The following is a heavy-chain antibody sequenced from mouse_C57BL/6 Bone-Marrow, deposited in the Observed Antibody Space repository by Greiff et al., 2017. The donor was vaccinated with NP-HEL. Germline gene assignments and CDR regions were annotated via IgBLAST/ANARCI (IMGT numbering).Heavy chain of an antibody. V-gene: IGHV1-74*01. J-gene: IGHJ3*01. CDR3: SIWSTMVTTEAY. D-gene: IGHD2-2*01. CDR1: GYTFTSYW. Sequence: QVQLQQPGAELVKPGASVKVSCKASGYTFTSYWMHWVKQRPGQGLEWIGRIHPSDSDTNYNQQFKGKATLTVDKSSSTAYMQLSSLTSEDSAVYYCSIWSTMVTTEAYWGHGTLVTFSA. CDR2: IHPSDSDT.